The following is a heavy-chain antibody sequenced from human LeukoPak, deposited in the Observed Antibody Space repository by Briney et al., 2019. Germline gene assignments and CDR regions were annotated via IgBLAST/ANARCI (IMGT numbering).Heavy chain of an antibody. Sequence: ASVKVSCKASGYTFTGYYMHWVRQAPGQGLEWMGWINPNSGGTNYAQKFQGRVTMTRDTSISTAYMELSRLRSDDTAVYYCARVDPNMITFGGVIAAPDYWGQGTLVTVSS. J-gene: IGHJ4*02. D-gene: IGHD3-16*02. CDR2: INPNSGGT. V-gene: IGHV1-2*02. CDR3: ARVDPNMITFGGVIAAPDY. CDR1: GYTFTGYY.